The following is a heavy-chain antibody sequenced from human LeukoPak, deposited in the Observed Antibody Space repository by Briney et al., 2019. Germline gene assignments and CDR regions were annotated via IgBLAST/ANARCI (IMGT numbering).Heavy chain of an antibody. J-gene: IGHJ4*02. D-gene: IGHD1-26*01. CDR1: GYSFTSYW. CDR2: IYPGDSDT. V-gene: IGHV5-51*01. Sequence: GEPLKISCKGSGYSFTSYWIGWVRQIPGKGLGWMGIIYPGDSDTRYSPSFQGQVTISADKSHGTAYLRWSRLKASETAWYYLARHNSGCGYYCGEGALVT. CDR3: ARHNSGCGYY.